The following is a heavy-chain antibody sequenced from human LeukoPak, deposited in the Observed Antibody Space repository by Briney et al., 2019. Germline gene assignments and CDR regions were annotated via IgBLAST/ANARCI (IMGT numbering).Heavy chain of an antibody. J-gene: IGHJ4*02. CDR1: GFTFSDCA. D-gene: IGHD1-26*01. CDR3: AKGGLLPAHVGPIDC. CDR2: GSGSST. Sequence: TGGSLRLSCAASGFTFSDCAMIWVRQAPGKGLEWVSSGSGSSTYYADSVKGRSTISRDNSKNTLYLQMNSLRAEDTAVYYCAKGGLLPAHVGPIDCWGQGTLVIVSS. V-gene: IGHV3-23*01.